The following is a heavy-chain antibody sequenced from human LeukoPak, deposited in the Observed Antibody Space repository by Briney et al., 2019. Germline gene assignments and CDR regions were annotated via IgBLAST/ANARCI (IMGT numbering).Heavy chain of an antibody. Sequence: AGGSLRLSCAASGFTFSNYNMNWVRQAPGKGLEWVSSVSSNNNYIYYADSVKGRFTISRDNAKNSLYLQMNSLRAEDTAVYYFARFDYYDSSGYDYWGQGPLVTVSS. CDR1: GFTFSNYN. V-gene: IGHV3-21*01. CDR3: ARFDYYDSSGYDY. D-gene: IGHD3-22*01. CDR2: VSSNNNYI. J-gene: IGHJ4*02.